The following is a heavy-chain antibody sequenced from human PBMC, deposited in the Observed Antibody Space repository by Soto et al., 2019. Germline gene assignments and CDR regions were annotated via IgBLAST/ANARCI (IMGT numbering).Heavy chain of an antibody. CDR2: ISGSGDST. Sequence: GGSLRLSCAASGFTFSSYDMSWVRQAPGKGLEWVSGISGSGDSTYYADSVKGRFTISRDNSKNTLYLQLSSLRAEDTAVYYCARVRGFYETFDYWGQGTLVTVSS. D-gene: IGHD3-22*01. V-gene: IGHV3-23*01. CDR3: ARVRGFYETFDY. J-gene: IGHJ4*02. CDR1: GFTFSSYD.